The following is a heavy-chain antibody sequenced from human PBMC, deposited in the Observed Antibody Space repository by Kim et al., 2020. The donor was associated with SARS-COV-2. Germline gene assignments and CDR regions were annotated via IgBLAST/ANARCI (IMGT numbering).Heavy chain of an antibody. Sequence: SETLSLTCAVYGGSFSGYYWSWIRQPPGKGLEWIGEINHSGSTNYNPSLKSRVTISVDTSKNQFSLKLSSVTAADTAVYYCARGGGISRLLIDTEPPRWGQGTLVSVSS. CDR3: ARGGGISRLLIDTEPPR. V-gene: IGHV4-34*01. J-gene: IGHJ4*02. CDR1: GGSFSGYY. CDR2: INHSGST. D-gene: IGHD3-3*02.